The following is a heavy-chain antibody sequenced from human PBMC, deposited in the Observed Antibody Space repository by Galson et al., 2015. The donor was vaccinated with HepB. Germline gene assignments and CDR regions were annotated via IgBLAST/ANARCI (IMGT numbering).Heavy chain of an antibody. CDR3: VRVGSSWYSYLDS. Sequence: SLRLSCAASGFTFSTYWMTWVRQAPGKGLEWVANIKQDGSEKYYVDSVKGRFTISRDNAKNSLFLQMNSLRAEDTAVYYCVRVGSSWYSYLDSWGQGTLVTVSS. CDR1: GFTFSTYW. V-gene: IGHV3-7*03. J-gene: IGHJ4*02. CDR2: IKQDGSEK. D-gene: IGHD6-13*01.